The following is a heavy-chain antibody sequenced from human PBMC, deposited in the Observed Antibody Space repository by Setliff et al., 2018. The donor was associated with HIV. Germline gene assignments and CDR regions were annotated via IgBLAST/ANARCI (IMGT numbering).Heavy chain of an antibody. V-gene: IGHV1-18*04. Sequence: ASVKVSCKASGYTFTSYPMHWVRQAPGQGLEWMGWIGTFDRSINYDDKFEGRITMTTDTSTSTAYMELRGLISDDTAAYFCARAPRIFPEFNNPHPHFDHWGQGTLVTVSS. CDR3: ARAPRIFPEFNNPHPHFDH. J-gene: IGHJ4*02. D-gene: IGHD3-3*01. CDR2: IGTFDRSI. CDR1: GYTFTSYP.